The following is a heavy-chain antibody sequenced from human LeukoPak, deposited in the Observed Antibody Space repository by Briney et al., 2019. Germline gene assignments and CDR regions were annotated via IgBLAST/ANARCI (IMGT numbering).Heavy chain of an antibody. CDR2: TYYRSKWYY. D-gene: IGHD1-26*01. CDR3: ARDPVGGSTIFDY. Sequence: SQTLSLTCALSGDIFSSNSAAWHWIRQSPSRGLEWLGRTYYRSKWYYDYAVAVKSRISINPDTSKNQFSLQLSSVTPEDTAVYYCARDPVGGSTIFDYWGQGTLVTVSS. CDR1: GDIFSSNSAA. J-gene: IGHJ4*02. V-gene: IGHV6-1*01.